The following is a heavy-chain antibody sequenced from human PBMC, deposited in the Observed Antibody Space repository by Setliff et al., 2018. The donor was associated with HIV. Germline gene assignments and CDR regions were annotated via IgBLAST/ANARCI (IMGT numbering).Heavy chain of an antibody. Sequence: PGGSLRLSCAASGFTFTSYAMNWVRQAPGKGLEWVSGISGSGGGTYYADSVKGWFTISRDNSQNALYLQMDSLRAEDTAVYYCARSPGMFDYWGQGTPVTVPQ. CDR2: ISGSGGGT. V-gene: IGHV3-23*01. CDR3: ARSPGMFDY. D-gene: IGHD1-1*01. CDR1: GFTFTSYA. J-gene: IGHJ4*02.